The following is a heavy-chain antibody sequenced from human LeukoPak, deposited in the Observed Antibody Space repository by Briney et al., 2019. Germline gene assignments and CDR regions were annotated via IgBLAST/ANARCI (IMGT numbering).Heavy chain of an antibody. CDR2: ISAYNGNT. CDR3: ARVPPGTVRGVIPSYGMDV. V-gene: IGHV1-18*01. Sequence: GASVKVSCKASGYTFTSYGISWVRQAPGQGLEWMGWISAYNGNTNYAQKLQGRVTMTTDTSTSTAYMELSSLRSEDTAVYYCARVPPGTVRGVIPSYGMDVWGQGTTVTVSS. D-gene: IGHD3-10*01. J-gene: IGHJ6*02. CDR1: GYTFTSYG.